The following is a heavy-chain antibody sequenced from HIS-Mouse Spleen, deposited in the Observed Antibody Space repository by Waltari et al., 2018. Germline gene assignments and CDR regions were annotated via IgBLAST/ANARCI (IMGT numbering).Heavy chain of an antibody. V-gene: IGHV4-39*07. Sequence: QLQLQESGPGLVKPSETLSLTCTVSGGFISSSSYYWACIRLPHGKGLVCIGSIYYSGSTYYNPSLKRRVTISVDTSKNQFSLKLSSVTAADTAVYYCAREIPYSSSWYDWYFDLWGRGTLVTVSS. CDR1: GGFISSSSYY. CDR3: AREIPYSSSWYDWYFDL. CDR2: IYYSGST. J-gene: IGHJ2*01. D-gene: IGHD6-13*01.